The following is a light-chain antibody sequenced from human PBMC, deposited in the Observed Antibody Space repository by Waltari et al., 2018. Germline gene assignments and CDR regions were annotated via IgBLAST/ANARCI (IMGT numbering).Light chain of an antibody. J-gene: IGKJ2*01. V-gene: IGKV1-5*03. CDR3: QQYNTYSS. Sequence: DIQMTQSPSSLSASVGDRVTITCRASQSISNWLAWYQQKPGKAPILLIYKASILKSGVPSRFSGSGSGTQFTLTISSLQPGDFATYYCQQYNTYSSFGQGTKLEMK. CDR1: QSISNW. CDR2: KAS.